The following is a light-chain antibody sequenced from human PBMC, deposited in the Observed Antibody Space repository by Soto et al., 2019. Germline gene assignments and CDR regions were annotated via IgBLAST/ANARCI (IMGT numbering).Light chain of an antibody. CDR2: EVN. CDR1: SSDIGGYNY. Sequence: QSALTQPASVSGSPGQSITISCTGTSSDIGGYNYVYWYQQHPGNAPKLMIYEVNNRPSGVSSRFSGSRSSNTASLTVSGLQAEDEADYYCSSYSSTTTEYVFGTGTKVTVL. V-gene: IGLV2-14*01. J-gene: IGLJ1*01. CDR3: SSYSSTTTEYV.